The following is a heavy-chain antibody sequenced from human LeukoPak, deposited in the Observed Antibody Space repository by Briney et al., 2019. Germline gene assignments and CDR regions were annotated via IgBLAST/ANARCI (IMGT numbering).Heavy chain of an antibody. V-gene: IGHV3-23*01. CDR3: AKSYCSRTSCYGGAFDP. J-gene: IGHJ5*02. CDR1: GFTFSSYV. Sequence: GGSLRLSCAASGFTFSSYVMSWVRQAPGKGLEWVSGISVGGGSTYYADSVKGRFTTSRDNSKNTLYLQMNSLRAEDTAVYYCAKSYCSRTSCYGGAFDPWGQGTLVTVSS. D-gene: IGHD2-2*01. CDR2: ISVGGGST.